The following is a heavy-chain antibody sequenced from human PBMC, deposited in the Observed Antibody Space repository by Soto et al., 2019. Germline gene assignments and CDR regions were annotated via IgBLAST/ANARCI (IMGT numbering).Heavy chain of an antibody. D-gene: IGHD2-21*02. V-gene: IGHV4-59*08. Sequence: SETLSLTCTVSGGSISSYYWSWIRQPPGKGLEWIGYIYYSGSTNYNPSLKSRVTISVDTSKNQFSLKLSSVTAADTAVYYCARGDGFGAFDIRGQGTMVTVSS. CDR2: IYYSGST. J-gene: IGHJ3*02. CDR1: GGSISSYY. CDR3: ARGDGFGAFDI.